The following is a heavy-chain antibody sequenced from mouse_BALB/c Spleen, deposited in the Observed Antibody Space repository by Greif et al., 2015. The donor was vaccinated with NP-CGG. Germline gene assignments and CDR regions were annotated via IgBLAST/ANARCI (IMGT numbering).Heavy chain of an antibody. Sequence: EVKLMESGPGLVKPSQSLSLTCTVTGYSITSDYAWNWIRQFPGNKLEWMGYISYSGSTSYNPSLKSRISITRDTSKNQFFLQLNSVTTEDTATYYCASSRGYDEGFAYWGQGTLVTVSA. J-gene: IGHJ3*01. CDR3: ASSRGYDEGFAY. CDR2: ISYSGST. D-gene: IGHD2-2*01. V-gene: IGHV3-2*02. CDR1: GYSITSDYA.